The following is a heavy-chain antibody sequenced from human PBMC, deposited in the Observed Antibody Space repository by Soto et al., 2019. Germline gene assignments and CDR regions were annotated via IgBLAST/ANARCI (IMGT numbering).Heavy chain of an antibody. CDR1: GYTFTSYY. D-gene: IGHD5-18*01. V-gene: IGHV1-46*01. CDR2: INPSGGST. Sequence: ASVKVSCKASGYTFTSYYMHWLRQAPGQGLEWMGIINPSGGSTSYAQKFQGRVTMTRDTSTSTVYMELSSLRSEDTALYYCARDSLTRWYTAMELYYFDYWGQGALVTVSS. CDR3: ARDSLTRWYTAMELYYFDY. J-gene: IGHJ4*02.